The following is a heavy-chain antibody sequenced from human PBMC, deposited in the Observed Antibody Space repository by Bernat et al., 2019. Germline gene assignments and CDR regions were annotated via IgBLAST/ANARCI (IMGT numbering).Heavy chain of an antibody. CDR1: GYTFTSYG. V-gene: IGHV1-18*04. D-gene: IGHD5-12*01. CDR3: AREVNDYGDYYYYYMDV. CDR2: ISAYNGNT. J-gene: IGHJ6*03. Sequence: QVQLVQSGAEVKKPGASVKVSCKASGYTFTSYGISWVRQAPGQGLEWMGWISAYNGNTNYAQKLQGRVTMTTDTSTSTAYMELRSQRSDDTAVYYCAREVNDYGDYYYYYMDVWGKGTTVTVSS.